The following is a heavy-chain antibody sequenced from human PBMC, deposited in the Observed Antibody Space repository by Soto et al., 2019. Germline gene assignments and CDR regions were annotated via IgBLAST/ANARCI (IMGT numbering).Heavy chain of an antibody. Sequence: PSETLSLTCTVSGGSVSSGSYYWRWIRQPPEKGLERIGYIYYSGSTNYNPSLKSRVTISVDTSKNQLSLQLNSVTPDYTAVYYCARLIGNSWLDSWGQGTLVTVSS. D-gene: IGHD2-8*01. J-gene: IGHJ5*01. V-gene: IGHV4-61*01. CDR1: GGSVSSGSYY. CDR2: IYYSGST. CDR3: ARLIGNSWLDS.